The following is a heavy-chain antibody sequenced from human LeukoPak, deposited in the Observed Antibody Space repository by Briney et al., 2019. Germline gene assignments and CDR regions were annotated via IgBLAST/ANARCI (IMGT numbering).Heavy chain of an antibody. CDR1: GFTFSSYA. Sequence: GGSLRLSCAASGFTFSSYAMSWVRQAPGKGLEWVSAISGSGGSTYYADSVKGRFTISRDNSKNTLYLQMNSLRAEDTAVYYCVCDSSGHSVDYWGQGTLVTVSS. V-gene: IGHV3-23*01. CDR2: ISGSGGST. J-gene: IGHJ4*02. CDR3: VCDSSGHSVDY. D-gene: IGHD3-22*01.